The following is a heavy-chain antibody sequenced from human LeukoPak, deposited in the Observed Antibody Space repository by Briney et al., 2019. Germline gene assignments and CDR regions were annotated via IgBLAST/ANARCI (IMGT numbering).Heavy chain of an antibody. D-gene: IGHD5-18*01. CDR3: ARRGYSYGSLDY. CDR1: GFTFSSSA. V-gene: IGHV3-23*01. Sequence: GGSLRLSCAASGFTFSSSAMSWVRQVPGKGLEWVSGISASGGSTYYADSVKGRFTISRDNSKNTLYLQMNSLRAEDTAVYYCARRGYSYGSLDYWGQGTLVTVSS. J-gene: IGHJ4*02. CDR2: ISASGGST.